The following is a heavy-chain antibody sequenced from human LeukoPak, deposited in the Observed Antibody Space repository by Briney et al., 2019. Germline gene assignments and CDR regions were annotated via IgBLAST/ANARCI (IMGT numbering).Heavy chain of an antibody. V-gene: IGHV7-4-1*02. D-gene: IGHD6-13*01. CDR1: GYTFTTYA. Sequence: ASVTVSFTASGYTFTTYAMNGVRQAPGQGLEWMGWINTNTGNPTYAQGFTGPFVFSLDTSVSTAYLQISSLKAEDTAVYYCARGPGYSSSWPPHWGQGTLVTVSS. CDR3: ARGPGYSSSWPPH. J-gene: IGHJ4*02. CDR2: INTNTGNP.